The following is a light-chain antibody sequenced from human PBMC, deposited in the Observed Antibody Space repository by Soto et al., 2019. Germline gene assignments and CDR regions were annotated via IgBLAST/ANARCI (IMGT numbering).Light chain of an antibody. CDR1: QSVSSSY. J-gene: IGKJ2*01. Sequence: EIVLTQSPGTLSLSPGERATLSCRASQSVSSSYLAWYQQKPGQAPRLLIFGSSSRATGIQDRFSGSGSGTYFTLTISRLEPEDVAVYYCQQYGSSYTFGQGTKLEIK. CDR3: QQYGSSYT. CDR2: GSS. V-gene: IGKV3-20*01.